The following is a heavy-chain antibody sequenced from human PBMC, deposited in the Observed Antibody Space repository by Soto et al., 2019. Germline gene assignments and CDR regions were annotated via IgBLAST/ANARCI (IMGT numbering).Heavy chain of an antibody. CDR1: GFTFRDYA. V-gene: IGHV3-30-3*01. J-gene: IGHJ3*02. Sequence: QEQLVESGGGVAQPGTSLRLSCAASGFTFRDYAFHWVRQAPVKGLEWVALLSYDGSNNYYADSVKGRVSVSRDNSRNTLNMQLNSLSPEDTAMYYCARETTREASSGYYRDIWGQGTMVTVSS. D-gene: IGHD3-9*01. CDR3: ARETTREASSGYYRDI. CDR2: LSYDGSNN.